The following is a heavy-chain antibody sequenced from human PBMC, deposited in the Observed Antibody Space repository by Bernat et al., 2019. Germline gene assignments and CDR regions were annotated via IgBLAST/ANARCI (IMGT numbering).Heavy chain of an antibody. CDR3: AKDMAPSYSSGRENYFDY. Sequence: EVQLVESGGVVVQPGGSLRLSCAASGFTFDDYTMHWVRQAPGKGLEWVSLISWDGGSTYYADSVKGRFTISRDNSKNSLYLQMNSLRTEDTALYYCAKDMAPSYSSGRENYFDYWGQGTLVTVSS. J-gene: IGHJ4*02. V-gene: IGHV3-43*01. CDR1: GFTFDDYT. CDR2: ISWDGGST. D-gene: IGHD6-19*01.